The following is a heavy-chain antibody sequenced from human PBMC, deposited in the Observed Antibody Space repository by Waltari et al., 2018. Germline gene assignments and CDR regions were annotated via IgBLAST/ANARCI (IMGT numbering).Heavy chain of an antibody. J-gene: IGHJ4*02. CDR2: IKKDGTET. D-gene: IGHD2-2*01. CDR3: VRDFGYCSSSTCYSTPGDY. Sequence: EVQLVESGGGLVQPGGSLRLSCAASGFTFSNYWMSWVRQAPGKGLEWVANIKKDGTETDYVDSVKGRFTISRDNAKNSLYLQIDSLRAEDTAVYYCVRDFGYCSSSTCYSTPGDYWGQGTLVTVSS. V-gene: IGHV3-7*01. CDR1: GFTFSNYW.